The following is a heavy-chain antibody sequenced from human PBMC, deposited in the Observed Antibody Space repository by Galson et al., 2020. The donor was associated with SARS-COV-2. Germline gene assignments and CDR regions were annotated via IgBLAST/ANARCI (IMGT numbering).Heavy chain of an antibody. D-gene: IGHD2-2*02. CDR3: AKDQRSSSYSPVDY. V-gene: IGHV3-23*01. CDR2: FSNSGSNT. Sequence: GSLRLSCEASEFTFSTYSMSWVRQAPGKGLEWVSSFSNSGSNTFYADSVKGRFTISRDNSKRTLYLQMNNLRAEDTAVYYCAKDQRSSSYSPVDYWGQGTLVTVSS. J-gene: IGHJ4*02. CDR1: EFTFSTYS.